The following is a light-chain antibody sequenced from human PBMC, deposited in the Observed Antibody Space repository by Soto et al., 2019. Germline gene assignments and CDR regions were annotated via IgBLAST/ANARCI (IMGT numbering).Light chain of an antibody. CDR3: LLFNTYPQA. J-gene: IGKJ4*01. V-gene: IGKV1-13*02. CDR2: DAS. CDR1: QGIGSA. Sequence: AIPLTQSPSSLSASIGDRVTITCRARQGIGSALAWYQQAPGKPPKLLIFDASTVENGVPSRFSAGGSGTDFTLTISSLQPEDFATYYCLLFNTYPQAFGGGTKVEIK.